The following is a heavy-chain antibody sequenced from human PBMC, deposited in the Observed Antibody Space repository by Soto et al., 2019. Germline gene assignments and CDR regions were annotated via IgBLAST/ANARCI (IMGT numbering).Heavy chain of an antibody. CDR1: GGSFSGYY. CDR3: ARGRNLRGYSYGYGYYYGMDV. V-gene: IGHV4-34*01. CDR2: INHSGST. J-gene: IGHJ6*02. D-gene: IGHD5-18*01. Sequence: SETLSLTCAVYGGSFSGYYWSWIRQPPGKGLEWIGEINHSGSTNYNPSLKSRVTISVDTSKNQFSLKLSSVTAADTAVYYCARGRNLRGYSYGYGYYYGMDVWGQGTTVTVSS.